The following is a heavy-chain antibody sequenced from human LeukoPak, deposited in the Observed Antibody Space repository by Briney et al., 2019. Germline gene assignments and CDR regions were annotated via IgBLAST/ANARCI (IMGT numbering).Heavy chain of an antibody. CDR2: INHSGST. Sequence: PSETLSLTCAVYGGSFSGYYWSWIRQPPGKGLEWIGEINHSGSTNYNPSLKSRVTISVDTSKNQFSLKLSSVTAADTAVYYCARYNYGSGNFDYWGQGTLVTVSS. V-gene: IGHV4-34*01. J-gene: IGHJ4*02. CDR3: ARYNYGSGNFDY. CDR1: GGSFSGYY. D-gene: IGHD5-18*01.